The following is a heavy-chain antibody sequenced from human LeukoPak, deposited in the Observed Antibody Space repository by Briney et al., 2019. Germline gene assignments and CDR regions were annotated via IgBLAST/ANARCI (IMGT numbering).Heavy chain of an antibody. CDR2: IYPGDSDT. Sequence: GESLKISCKGSGYSFTSYWTGWVRQMPGKGLEWMGIIYPGDSDTRYSPSFQGQVTISADKSISTAYLQWGSLKASDTAMYYCARQGYYEHNRFDPWGQGTLVTVSS. V-gene: IGHV5-51*01. CDR1: GYSFTSYW. CDR3: ARQGYYEHNRFDP. D-gene: IGHD3-22*01. J-gene: IGHJ5*02.